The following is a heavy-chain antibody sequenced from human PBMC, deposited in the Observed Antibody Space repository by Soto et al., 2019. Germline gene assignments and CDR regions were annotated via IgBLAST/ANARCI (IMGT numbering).Heavy chain of an antibody. CDR2: VDPNGGGS. Sequence: GASVKVSCKTSGYSFTDYKLHWVRQVPGQGLEWMGWVDPNGGGSNSAQKFQGSVTMTWDTSITTAYLDLTRLTTNDTATYFCATWVDYGDFEGFDFWGQGTLVTVSS. CDR1: GYSFTDYK. J-gene: IGHJ4*02. D-gene: IGHD4-17*01. V-gene: IGHV1-2*04. CDR3: ATWVDYGDFEGFDF.